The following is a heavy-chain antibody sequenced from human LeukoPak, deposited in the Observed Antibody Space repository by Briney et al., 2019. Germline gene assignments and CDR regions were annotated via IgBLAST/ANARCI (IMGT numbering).Heavy chain of an antibody. CDR1: DFTFSNYG. Sequence: GGSLRLSCAASDFTFSNYGMNWVRQAPGKGLEWVSTVTSRGDTFYADSVTGRFTISRDNSKNTLDLQMEGLRAEDTAVYYCAKDAVRSNWPSFDYWGQGTLVIVS. CDR3: AKDAVRSNWPSFDY. CDR2: VTSRGDT. J-gene: IGHJ4*02. D-gene: IGHD1-1*01. V-gene: IGHV3-23*01.